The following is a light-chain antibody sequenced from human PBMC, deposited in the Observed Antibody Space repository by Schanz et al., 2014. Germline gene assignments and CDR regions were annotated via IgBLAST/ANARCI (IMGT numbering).Light chain of an antibody. V-gene: IGLV2-14*03. CDR2: DVS. CDR3: SSYTGSSTPWV. J-gene: IGLJ3*02. Sequence: QSALTQPASVSGSPGQSITISCTGTSSDVGGYNYVSWYQHHPGKAPKLMIYDVSNRPSGVSDRFSGSKSGNTASLTISGLQAEDEADYYCSSYTGSSTPWVFGGGTKLTVL. CDR1: SSDVGGYNY.